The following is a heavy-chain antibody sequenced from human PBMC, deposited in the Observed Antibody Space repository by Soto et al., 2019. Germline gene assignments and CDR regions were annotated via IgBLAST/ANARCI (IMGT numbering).Heavy chain of an antibody. CDR3: ARIEIAAAGTGWFDP. CDR1: GGSISSSSYY. D-gene: IGHD6-13*01. J-gene: IGHJ5*02. Sequence: ETLSLTCTVSGGSISSSSYYWGWIRQPPGKGLEWIGSIYYSGSTYYNPSLKSRVTISVDTSKNQFSLKLSSVTAADTAVYYCARIEIAAAGTGWFDPWGQGTLVTVSS. CDR2: IYYSGST. V-gene: IGHV4-39*01.